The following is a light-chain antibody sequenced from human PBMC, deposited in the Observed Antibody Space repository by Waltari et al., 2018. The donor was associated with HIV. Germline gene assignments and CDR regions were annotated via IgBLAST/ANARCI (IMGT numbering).Light chain of an antibody. CDR2: GAY. V-gene: IGKV3-20*01. CDR3: QQYGFSPGT. J-gene: IGKJ1*01. Sequence: VVLTQSPCTLSLAPGATAPLSCRASQTVSGTYIAWYQQRPGQAPRLIIAGAYTRATGIPSKFSASGSKAEFTLTISRLEPEDSAIYFCQQYGFSPGTFGRGTKVEVK. CDR1: QTVSGTY.